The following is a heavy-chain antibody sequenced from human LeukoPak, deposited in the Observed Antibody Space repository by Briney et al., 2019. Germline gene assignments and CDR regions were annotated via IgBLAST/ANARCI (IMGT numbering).Heavy chain of an antibody. V-gene: IGHV3-33*01. CDR2: IWYDGSNK. Sequence: GRSLRLSCAASGFTFSSYGMHWVRRAPGKGLEWVAVIWYDGSNKYYADSVKGRFTISRDNSKNTLYLQMNSLRSEDTAVYYCARAADVLRYFDELLLPAEDYYYYGMDVWGQGTTVTVSS. CDR3: ARAADVLRYFDELLLPAEDYYYYGMDV. J-gene: IGHJ6*02. D-gene: IGHD3-9*01. CDR1: GFTFSSYG.